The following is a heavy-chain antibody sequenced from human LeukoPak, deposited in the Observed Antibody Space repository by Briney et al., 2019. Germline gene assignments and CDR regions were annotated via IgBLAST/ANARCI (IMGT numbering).Heavy chain of an antibody. CDR2: INPSGGST. Sequence: ASVKVSCKASGYTFTSYYMHWVRQAPGQGLEWMGIINPSGGSTSYAQKFQGRGTMTRDMSTSTVYMELSSLRSEDTAVYYCARDRPPPYSAYDAFDIWGQGTMVTVSS. CDR1: GYTFTSYY. J-gene: IGHJ3*02. CDR3: ARDRPPPYSAYDAFDI. D-gene: IGHD5-12*01. V-gene: IGHV1-46*01.